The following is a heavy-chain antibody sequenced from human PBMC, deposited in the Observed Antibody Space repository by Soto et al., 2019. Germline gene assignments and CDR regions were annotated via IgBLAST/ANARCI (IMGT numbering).Heavy chain of an antibody. CDR2: IYYSGST. J-gene: IGHJ6*02. Sequence: SETLSLTCTVSGGSISSSSYYWGWIRQPPGKGLEWIGSIYYSGSTYYKPSLKSRVTISVDTSKNQFTLKLRYETAADTAVYYCARLAARPRLYYYYYGMDVWGQGTTVT. V-gene: IGHV4-39*01. D-gene: IGHD6-6*01. CDR1: GGSISSSSYY. CDR3: ARLAARPRLYYYYYGMDV.